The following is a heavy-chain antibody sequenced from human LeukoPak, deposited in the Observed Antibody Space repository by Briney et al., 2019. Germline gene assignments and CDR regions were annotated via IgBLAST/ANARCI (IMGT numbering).Heavy chain of an antibody. CDR3: RVSDDAFDI. CDR2: ISYDGSKK. D-gene: IGHD3-3*01. V-gene: IGHV3-30*03. J-gene: IGHJ3*02. Sequence: GGSLRLSCAASGFTFSSYGMHWVRQAPGKGLEWVAVISYDGSKKYYADSVKGRFTISRDNSKNTLYLHMTSLRAEDTAVYYCRVSDDAFDIWGQGTMVTVS. CDR1: GFTFSSYG.